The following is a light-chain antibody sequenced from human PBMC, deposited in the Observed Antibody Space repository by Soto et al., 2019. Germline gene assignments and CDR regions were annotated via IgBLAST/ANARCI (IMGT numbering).Light chain of an antibody. CDR2: RAS. J-gene: IGKJ4*01. CDR1: QSVSRSY. V-gene: IGKV3-20*01. CDR3: QQYGSSPGT. Sequence: EIGLTQSPDILSLSPGERATLSCRASQSVSRSYLAWYQQRPGQAPRLLIYRASTRASGIPDRSSGRGSGTDFTVSISRLEPEDFAVYFCQQYGSSPGTFCGGTKVEIK.